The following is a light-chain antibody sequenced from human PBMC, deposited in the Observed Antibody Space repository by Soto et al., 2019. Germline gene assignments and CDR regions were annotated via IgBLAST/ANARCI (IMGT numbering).Light chain of an antibody. J-gene: IGLJ2*01. V-gene: IGLV4-69*01. CDR1: SGHSSYA. CDR3: QTWGTGIVV. Sequence: QPVLTQSPSASASLGASVKLTCTLSSGHSSYAIAWHQQQPEKGPRYLMVLNSDGSHSKGDGIPDRFSGSSSGAELYLTLSSLQSEDEADYYCQTWGTGIVVFGGGTKLTVL. CDR2: LNSDGSH.